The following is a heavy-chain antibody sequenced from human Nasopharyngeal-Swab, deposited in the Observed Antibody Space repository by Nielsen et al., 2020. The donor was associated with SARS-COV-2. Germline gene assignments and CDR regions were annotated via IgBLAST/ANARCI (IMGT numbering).Heavy chain of an antibody. CDR1: GFSFSNYW. J-gene: IGHJ5*02. CDR2: TDENARIT. CDR3: VEDLAGRYGS. Sequence: GGSLRLSCRASGFSFSNYWMHWVRQSPGAGLVWVSRTDENARITNYADSVKSRFTISRDNAQNTLYLQMNSLKAEDTAVYYCVEDLAGRYGSWGQGTLVTVSS. V-gene: IGHV3-74*01. D-gene: IGHD1-26*01.